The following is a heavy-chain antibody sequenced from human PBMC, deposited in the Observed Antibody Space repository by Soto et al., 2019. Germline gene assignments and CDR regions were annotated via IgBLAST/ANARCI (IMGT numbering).Heavy chain of an antibody. Sequence: GESLKISCKGSGYSFTSYRISWVRQMPGKGLEWMGRIDPSDSYTNYSPSFQGHVTISADRSISTAYLQWSSLKASDTAMYYCARTPPVVAATEGAFDIWGQGTMVTVSS. V-gene: IGHV5-10-1*01. CDR2: IDPSDSYT. CDR3: ARTPPVVAATEGAFDI. J-gene: IGHJ3*02. D-gene: IGHD2-15*01. CDR1: GYSFTSYR.